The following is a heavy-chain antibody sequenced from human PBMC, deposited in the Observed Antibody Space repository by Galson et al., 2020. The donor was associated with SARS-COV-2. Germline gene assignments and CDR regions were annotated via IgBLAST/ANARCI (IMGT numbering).Heavy chain of an antibody. CDR1: GFTFDDYA. Sequence: SLKISCAASGFTFDDYAMHWVRQAPGKGLEWVSGISWNSGSIGYADSVKGRFTISRDNAKNSLYLQMNSLRAEDTALYYCAKQGSGTRNYYYYYGMDVWGQGTTVTVSS. D-gene: IGHD3-10*01. J-gene: IGHJ6*02. V-gene: IGHV3-9*01. CDR2: ISWNSGSI. CDR3: AKQGSGTRNYYYYYGMDV.